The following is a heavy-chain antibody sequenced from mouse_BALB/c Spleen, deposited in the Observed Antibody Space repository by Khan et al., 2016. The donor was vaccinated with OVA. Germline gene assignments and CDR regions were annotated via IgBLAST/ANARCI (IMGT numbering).Heavy chain of an antibody. CDR3: ARTGYGSLGY. Sequence: IQLVQSGPELVKPGASVKIPCKASGYTFTDYNMDWVKQSHGKSLEWIGDINPNNGDTFYNQKFKGKATLTVDKSSSTAFMELRSLTSEDTAVYYGARTGYGSLGYWGQGTTLTVAS. CDR1: GYTFTDYN. D-gene: IGHD1-1*01. CDR2: INPNNGDT. V-gene: IGHV1-18*01. J-gene: IGHJ2*01.